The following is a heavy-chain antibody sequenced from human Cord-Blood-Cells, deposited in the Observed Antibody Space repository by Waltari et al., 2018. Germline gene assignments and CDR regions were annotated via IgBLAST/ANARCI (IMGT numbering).Heavy chain of an antibody. J-gene: IGHJ4*02. D-gene: IGHD2-21*01. Sequence: EVQLVQSGAEVKKPGESLKISCKGSGYSFTSYWNGWVRQMPGKGLEWMGIIYPGDSDTRYSPSFQGQVTISADKSISTAYLQWSSLKASDTAMYYCARQAAMYCGGDCYVDYWGQGTLVTVSS. V-gene: IGHV5-51*01. CDR1: GYSFTSYW. CDR2: IYPGDSDT. CDR3: ARQAAMYCGGDCYVDY.